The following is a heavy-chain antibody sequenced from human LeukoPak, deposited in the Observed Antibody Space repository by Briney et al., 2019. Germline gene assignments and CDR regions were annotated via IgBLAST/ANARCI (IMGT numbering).Heavy chain of an antibody. D-gene: IGHD3-22*01. Sequence: ASVKVSCKASGYTFTRYGISWVRQAPGQGLEWMGWISAYNGNTNYAQKLQGRVTMTTDTSTSTAYMELRSLRSDDTAVYYCARQALNYYDSSGYPDYWGQGTLVTVSS. CDR1: GYTFTRYG. CDR3: ARQALNYYDSSGYPDY. V-gene: IGHV1-18*01. J-gene: IGHJ4*02. CDR2: ISAYNGNT.